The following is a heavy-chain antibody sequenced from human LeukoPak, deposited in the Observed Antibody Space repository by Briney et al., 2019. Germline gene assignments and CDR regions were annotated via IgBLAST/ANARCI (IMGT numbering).Heavy chain of an antibody. J-gene: IGHJ4*02. CDR2: ISSDGSST. CDR1: GFTFSSYA. D-gene: IGHD4-17*01. CDR3: ARDYGEGGYYFDY. V-gene: IGHV3-74*01. Sequence: GGSLRLSCAASGFTFSSYAMSWVRQAPGKGLVWLSRISSDGSSTNYADSVKGRFTISRDNAKNTLYLQMNSLRAEDTAVYYCARDYGEGGYYFDYWGQGTLVTVSS.